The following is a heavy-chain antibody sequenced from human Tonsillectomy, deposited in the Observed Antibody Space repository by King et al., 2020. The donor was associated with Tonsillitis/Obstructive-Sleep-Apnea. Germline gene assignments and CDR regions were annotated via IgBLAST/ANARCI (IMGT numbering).Heavy chain of an antibody. D-gene: IGHD3-9*01. CDR3: ARDALQILTYYFDY. V-gene: IGHV1-46*01. CDR1: GYTFTSYY. J-gene: IGHJ4*02. Sequence: VQLVESGAEVKKPGASVKVSCKASGYTFTSYYMHWVRQAPGQGLEWMGIINPSGGSTSYAQKFQGRVTMTRDTATSTVYMELSSRRSEETAVYYCARDALQILTYYFDYWGQGTLVTVSS. CDR2: INPSGGST.